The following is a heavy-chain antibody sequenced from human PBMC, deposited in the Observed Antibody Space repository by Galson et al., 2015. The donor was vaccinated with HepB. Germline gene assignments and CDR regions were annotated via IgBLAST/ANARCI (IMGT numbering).Heavy chain of an antibody. V-gene: IGHV1-18*04. CDR3: VREMAHTAGDRNISDD. D-gene: IGHD1-14*01. Sequence: SVKVSCKASGYTFNTLGVCWVRQAPGQGLEWMGYISPHSGKTVYAQRFQWRATMTTDRSTSTAYMELRGLRADDTAVYYCVREMAHTAGDRNISDDSGQGSRVTVSS. CDR1: GYTFNTLG. J-gene: IGHJ4*02. CDR2: ISPHSGKT.